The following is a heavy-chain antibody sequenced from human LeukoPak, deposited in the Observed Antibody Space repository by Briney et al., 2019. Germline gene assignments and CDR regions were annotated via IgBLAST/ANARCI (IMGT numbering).Heavy chain of an antibody. CDR1: GFTFDDYG. Sequence: QAGGSLRLSCAASGFTFDDYGMSWVRQAPGKGLEWVSVISDSGGRTYYADSVKGRFTISRDNSKNTLYLQMNSLRAEDTAMFYCAKGTSGPPDFWGQGTLVTVSS. CDR3: AKGTSGPPDF. J-gene: IGHJ4*02. V-gene: IGHV3-23*01. D-gene: IGHD3-10*01. CDR2: ISDSGGRT.